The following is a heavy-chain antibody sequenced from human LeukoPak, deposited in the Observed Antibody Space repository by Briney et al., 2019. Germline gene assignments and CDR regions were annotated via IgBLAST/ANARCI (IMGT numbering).Heavy chain of an antibody. CDR1: GFTFSSCA. Sequence: GGSLRLSCAASGFTFSSCAMTWVRQAPGKGLEWVSGVSESGDTTYYADSVKGRLTVSRDNSKNTLYLQMNSLRAEDTAVYYCAKHSGGSYYSPFDYWGQGTRVTVSS. CDR2: VSESGDTT. D-gene: IGHD2-15*01. J-gene: IGHJ4*02. V-gene: IGHV3-23*01. CDR3: AKHSGGSYYSPFDY.